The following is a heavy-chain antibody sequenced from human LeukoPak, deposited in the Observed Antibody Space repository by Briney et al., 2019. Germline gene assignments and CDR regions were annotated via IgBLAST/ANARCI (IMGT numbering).Heavy chain of an antibody. CDR2: IKQDGSEK. J-gene: IGHJ3*02. Sequence: GGSLSLSCAASGFTFSSYWMSWVRQAPGKGLEWVANIKQDGSEKYYVDSVKGRFTISRDNAKNSLYLQMNSLRAEDTAVYYCARDNIVGARGHAFDIWGQGTMVAVSS. D-gene: IGHD1-26*01. CDR3: ARDNIVGARGHAFDI. CDR1: GFTFSSYW. V-gene: IGHV3-7*01.